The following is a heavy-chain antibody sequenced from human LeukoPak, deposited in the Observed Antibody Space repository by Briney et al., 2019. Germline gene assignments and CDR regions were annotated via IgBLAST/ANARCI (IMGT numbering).Heavy chain of an antibody. J-gene: IGHJ6*02. CDR1: VYTFTSYG. D-gene: IGHD2-15*01. CDR2: ISAYNGNT. CDR3: ARGGYCSGGSCYSYYYYGMDV. Sequence: ASVKVSCKASVYTFTSYGISWVRQAPGQGLEWMGWISAYNGNTNYAQKLQGRVTMTTDTSTSTAYMELRSLRSDDTAVYYCARGGYCSGGSCYSYYYYGMDVWGQGTTVTVSS. V-gene: IGHV1-18*01.